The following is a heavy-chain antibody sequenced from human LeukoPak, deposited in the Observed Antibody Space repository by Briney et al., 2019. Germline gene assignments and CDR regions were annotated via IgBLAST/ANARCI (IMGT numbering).Heavy chain of an antibody. V-gene: IGHV3-30*04. Sequence: GGSLRLSCAASGFTFSSYAMHWVRQAPGKGLEWVAVISYDGSNKYYADSVKGRFTISRDNSKNTLYLQMNSLRAEDTAVYYCARGPYCGGDCPTRPEYFQHWGQGTLVTVSS. CDR2: ISYDGSNK. J-gene: IGHJ1*01. CDR3: ARGPYCGGDCPTRPEYFQH. CDR1: GFTFSSYA. D-gene: IGHD2-21*02.